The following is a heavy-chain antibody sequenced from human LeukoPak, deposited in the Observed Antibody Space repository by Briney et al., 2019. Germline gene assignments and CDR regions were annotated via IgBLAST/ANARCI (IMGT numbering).Heavy chain of an antibody. J-gene: IGHJ4*02. CDR1: GFTFSSYG. CDR2: IRYDGSNT. D-gene: IGHD3-22*01. V-gene: IGHV3-30*02. Sequence: GGSLRLSCAASGFTFSSYGMHWVRQAPGKGLEWVAFIRYDGSNTYYADSVKGRFTISRDNSKNTLYLQMNSLRAEDTAIYYCASHHYYDSSGLDDYFDSWGQGTLVTVSS. CDR3: ASHHYYDSSGLDDYFDS.